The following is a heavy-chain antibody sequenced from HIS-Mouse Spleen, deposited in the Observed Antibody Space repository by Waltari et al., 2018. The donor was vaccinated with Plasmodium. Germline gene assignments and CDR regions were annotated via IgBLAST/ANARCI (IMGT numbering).Heavy chain of an antibody. V-gene: IGHV1-2*02. Sequence: QVQLVQSGAEVKKPGASVKVSCKASGYTFTGYYIHWVRQAPGQGREWRRWLKPSSEGTNYAQKFKGRVTMHKDESISTAYMGLSRLRSDDTAVYYCARWGVDAFDIWGQGTMVTVSS. J-gene: IGHJ3*02. D-gene: IGHD3-16*01. CDR2: LKPSSEGT. CDR1: GYTFTGYY. CDR3: ARWGVDAFDI.